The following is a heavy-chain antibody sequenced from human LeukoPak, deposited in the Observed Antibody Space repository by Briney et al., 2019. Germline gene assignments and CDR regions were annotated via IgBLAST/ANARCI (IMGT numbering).Heavy chain of an antibody. D-gene: IGHD6-25*01. V-gene: IGHV4-28*06. CDR3: ARRTAAEALDY. Sequence: SETLSLTCAVSGYSISSSNWWGWIRQPPGKGLEWIGYIYYSGSTNYNPSLKSRVTMSVDTSKNQFSLKLSSVTALDTAVYYCARRTAAEALDYWGQGTLVTVSS. CDR1: GYSISSSNW. CDR2: IYYSGST. J-gene: IGHJ4*02.